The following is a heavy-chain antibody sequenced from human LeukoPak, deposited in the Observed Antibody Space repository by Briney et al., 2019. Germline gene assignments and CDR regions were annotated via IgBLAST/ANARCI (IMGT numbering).Heavy chain of an antibody. CDR3: ARDPGYSYGN. CDR1: GFNFSSYT. V-gene: IGHV3-48*04. CDR2: ISSSSSTR. D-gene: IGHD5-18*01. J-gene: IGHJ4*02. Sequence: GGSLRLSCAASGFNFSSYTMNWVRQAPGKGLEWISDISSSSSTRFYAASVKGRFTISRDSAKNSLYLQMNSLRAEDTAVYYCARDPGYSYGNWGQGTLVTVSS.